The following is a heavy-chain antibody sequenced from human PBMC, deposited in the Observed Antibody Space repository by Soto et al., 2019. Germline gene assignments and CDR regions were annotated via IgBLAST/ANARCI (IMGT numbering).Heavy chain of an antibody. CDR3: ASSGVLGWGTYYGMDV. CDR2: ISGSGGST. CDR1: GFTFSSYA. V-gene: IGHV3-23*01. D-gene: IGHD2-21*01. Sequence: EVQLLESGGGLVQPGGSLRLSCAASGFTFSSYAMSWVRQAPGKGLEWVSAISGSGGSTYYADSVKGRFTISRDNSKNTLYLQMNSLRAEDTAVYYCASSGVLGWGTYYGMDVWGQGTTVTVSS. J-gene: IGHJ6*02.